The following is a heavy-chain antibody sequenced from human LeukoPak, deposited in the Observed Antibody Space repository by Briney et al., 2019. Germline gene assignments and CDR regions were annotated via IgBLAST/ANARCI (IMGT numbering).Heavy chain of an antibody. V-gene: IGHV4-61*01. CDR2: IYYSGST. Sequence: PSETLSLTCTVSGVSVSSGSYFWSWIRQPPGKGLEWIGHIYYSGSTNYNPSLKSRVTISADTSKNQFSLKLSSVTAADTAVYYCARRDSSGYYVYWGQGALVTVSS. J-gene: IGHJ4*02. D-gene: IGHD3-22*01. CDR1: GVSVSSGSYF. CDR3: ARRDSSGYYVY.